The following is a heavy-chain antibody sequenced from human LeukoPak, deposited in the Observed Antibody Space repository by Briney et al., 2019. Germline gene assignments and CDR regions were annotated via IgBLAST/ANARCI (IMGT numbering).Heavy chain of an antibody. D-gene: IGHD3-3*01. J-gene: IGHJ5*02. CDR3: AKDDESITVFGMVSTPFDP. CDR2: ISGSGGRGGNT. CDR1: GFTFSSYA. Sequence: GGSLRLSCAASGFTFSSYAMSWVRQAPGKGLEWVSGISGSGGRGGNTYYADSMKGRFTISRDNSKNTLYLQMNSLRADDTALYYCAKDDESITVFGMVSTPFDPWGQGTLVTVSS. V-gene: IGHV3-23*01.